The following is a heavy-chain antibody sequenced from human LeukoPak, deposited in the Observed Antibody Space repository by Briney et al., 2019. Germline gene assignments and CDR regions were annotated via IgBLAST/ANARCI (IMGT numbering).Heavy chain of an antibody. D-gene: IGHD5-24*01. V-gene: IGHV3-43*02. CDR3: AKDIYRGLDMATRPDY. J-gene: IGHJ4*02. CDR2: ISGGAGST. Sequence: PGGSLRLSCAASGFTFDDYAMHWVRQAPGKGLEWVSLISGGAGSTYYADSVKGRFTISRDESKNSLYLQMNSLRTEDTAFYYCAKDIYRGLDMATRPDYWGQGTLVTVSS. CDR1: GFTFDDYA.